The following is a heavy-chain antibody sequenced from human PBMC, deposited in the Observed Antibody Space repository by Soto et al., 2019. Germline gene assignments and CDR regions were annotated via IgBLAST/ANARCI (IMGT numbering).Heavy chain of an antibody. CDR3: AKHSFYYDSSGYMEIDY. Sequence: GGSLRLSCAASGFTFSSYAMSWVRQAPGKGLEWVSAISGSGGSTYYAELVKGRFTISRDNSKNTLYLQMNSLRAEDTAVYYCAKHSFYYDSSGYMEIDYWGQGTLVTVSS. J-gene: IGHJ4*02. CDR2: ISGSGGST. V-gene: IGHV3-23*01. CDR1: GFTFSSYA. D-gene: IGHD3-22*01.